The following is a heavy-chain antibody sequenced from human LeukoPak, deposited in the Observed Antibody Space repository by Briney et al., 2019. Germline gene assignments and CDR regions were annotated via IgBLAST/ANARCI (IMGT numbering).Heavy chain of an antibody. D-gene: IGHD3-3*01. CDR3: ARGIRFLEWLPTTTNWFDP. CDR2: IYYSGST. V-gene: IGHV4-39*07. Sequence: SSETLSLTCTVSGGSISSTNYYWGWIRQPPGKGLEWIGSIYYSGSTYYNPSLKSRVTISVDTSKNQFSLKLSSVTAADTAVYYCARGIRFLEWLPTTTNWFDPWGQGTLVTVSS. CDR1: GGSISSTNYY. J-gene: IGHJ5*02.